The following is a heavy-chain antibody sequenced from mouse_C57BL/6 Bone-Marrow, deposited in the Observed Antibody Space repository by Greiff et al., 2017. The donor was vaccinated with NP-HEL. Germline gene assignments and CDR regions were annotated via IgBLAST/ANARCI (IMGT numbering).Heavy chain of an antibody. Sequence: EVQLQQSGPELVKPGASVKISCKASGYTFTDYYMNWVKQSHGKSLEWIGDINPNNGGTSYNQKFTGKATLTVDKSSSTAYMELRSLTSEDSAVYYCARWGYDGYYPPMDYWGQGTSVTVSS. V-gene: IGHV1-26*01. J-gene: IGHJ4*01. CDR2: INPNNGGT. D-gene: IGHD2-3*01. CDR3: ARWGYDGYYPPMDY. CDR1: GYTFTDYY.